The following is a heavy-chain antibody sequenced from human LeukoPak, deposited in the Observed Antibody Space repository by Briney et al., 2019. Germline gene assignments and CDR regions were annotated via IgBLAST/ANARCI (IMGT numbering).Heavy chain of an antibody. V-gene: IGHV4-34*01. CDR2: INHSGST. D-gene: IGHD6-19*01. CDR3: ARMENSSGWPFDY. Sequence: PSETLSLTCAVYGGSFSGYYWSWIRQPPGKGLEWIGEINHSGSTNYNPSLKSRVTISVDTSKNQFSLKLSSVTAAATAVYYCARMENSSGWPFDYWGQGTLVTVSS. CDR1: GGSFSGYY. J-gene: IGHJ4*02.